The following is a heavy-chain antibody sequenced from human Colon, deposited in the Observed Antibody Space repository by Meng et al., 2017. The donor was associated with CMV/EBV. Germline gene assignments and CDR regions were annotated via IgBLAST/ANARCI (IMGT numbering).Heavy chain of an antibody. CDR3: AKGGGSWYLDY. CDR2: ISGGGGTT. Sequence: GESLKISCAASGFTFDTYTMNWVRQAPGKGLEWVSDISGGGGTTYYADSVKGRFTISRDNSKNTVYLQMNSLSAADTALYYCAKGGGSWYLDYWGQGTTVTVSS. V-gene: IGHV3-23*01. CDR1: GFTFDTYT. J-gene: IGHJ4*02. D-gene: IGHD6-13*01.